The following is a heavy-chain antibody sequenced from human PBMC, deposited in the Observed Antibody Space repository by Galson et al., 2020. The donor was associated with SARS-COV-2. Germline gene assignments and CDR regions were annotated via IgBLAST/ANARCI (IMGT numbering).Heavy chain of an antibody. CDR2: INPNSGGT. J-gene: IGHJ6*02. V-gene: IGHV1-2*02. CDR1: GYTFTGYY. D-gene: IGHD2-2*01. Sequence: ASVKVSCKASGYTFTGYYMHWVRQAPGQGLEWMGWINPNSGGTNYAQKFQGRVTMTRDTSISTAYMELSRLRSDDTAVYYCAREAYCSSTSCPNHYYYGMDVWGQGTTVTVSS. CDR3: AREAYCSSTSCPNHYYYGMDV.